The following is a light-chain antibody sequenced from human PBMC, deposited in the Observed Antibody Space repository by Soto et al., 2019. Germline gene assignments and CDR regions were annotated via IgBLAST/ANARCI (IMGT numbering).Light chain of an antibody. J-gene: IGKJ2*01. CDR1: QDITTY. CDR3: LQINSYPYT. CDR2: AAS. V-gene: IGKV1-9*01. Sequence: IQLTQSPSSLPASVGDRVTITCRASQDITTYLAWYQQKPGKAPKLLIYAASALQSGVPSRFSGSGSGTDLTLTISSLQPEDFATYYCLQINSYPYTFGQGTKLEIK.